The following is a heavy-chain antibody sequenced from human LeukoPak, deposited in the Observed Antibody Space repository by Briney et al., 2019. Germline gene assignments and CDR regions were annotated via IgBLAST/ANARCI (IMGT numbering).Heavy chain of an antibody. D-gene: IGHD3-22*01. Sequence: SVEVSCKASGGTFSSYTISWVRQAPGQGLEWMGRIIPILGIANYAQKFQGRVTITADKSTSTAYMELSSLRSEDTAVYYCARWDDSTAYDYWGQGTLVTVSS. V-gene: IGHV1-69*02. J-gene: IGHJ4*02. CDR3: ARWDDSTAYDY. CDR1: GGTFSSYT. CDR2: IIPILGIA.